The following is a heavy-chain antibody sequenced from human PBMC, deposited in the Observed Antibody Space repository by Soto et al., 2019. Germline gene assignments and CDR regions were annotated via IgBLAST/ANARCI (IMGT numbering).Heavy chain of an antibody. CDR2: ISAYNGNT. D-gene: IGHD4-17*01. Sequence: ASVKVSCKASGYTFTSYGISWVRQAPGQGLEWMGWISAYNGNTNYAQKLQGRVTITRDTSASTAYMELSSLRSEDTAVYYCASESYGGEFDSWGQGTLVTVS. CDR1: GYTFTSYG. J-gene: IGHJ4*02. V-gene: IGHV1-18*01. CDR3: ASESYGGEFDS.